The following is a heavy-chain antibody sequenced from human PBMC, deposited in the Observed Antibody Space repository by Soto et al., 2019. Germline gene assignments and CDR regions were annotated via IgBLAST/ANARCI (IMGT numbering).Heavy chain of an antibody. V-gene: IGHV1-69*01. D-gene: IGHD6-13*01. CDR2: IIPIFGTA. CDR1: GGTFSSYA. Sequence: QVQLVQSGAEVKKPGSSVKVSCKASGGTFSSYAISWVRQAPGQGLEWMGGIIPIFGTANYAQKFQGRVTITADESTSTAYMELSSLRSEDTAVYYCARDKRSSGSSCSLPYYYGMDVWGQGTTVTVSS. CDR3: ARDKRSSGSSCSLPYYYGMDV. J-gene: IGHJ6*02.